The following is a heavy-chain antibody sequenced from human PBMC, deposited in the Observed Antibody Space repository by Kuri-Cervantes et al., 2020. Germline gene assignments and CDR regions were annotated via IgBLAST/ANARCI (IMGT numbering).Heavy chain of an antibody. V-gene: IGHV3-15*01. D-gene: IGHD1-26*01. Sequence: GESLKISCAASGFTFSSYGMHWVRQAPGKGLEWVGRIKSRTDGGTIDYAAPVKGRFIISRDDSKNTLYLQMNSLKTEGTGVYYCTTVLVGSAAFDNWGQGTLVTVSS. CDR1: GFTFSSYG. CDR3: TTVLVGSAAFDN. J-gene: IGHJ4*02. CDR2: IKSRTDGGTI.